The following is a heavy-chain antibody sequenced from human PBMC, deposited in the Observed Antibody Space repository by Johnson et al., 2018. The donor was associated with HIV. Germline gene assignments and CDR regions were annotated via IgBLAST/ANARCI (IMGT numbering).Heavy chain of an antibody. CDR2: ISYDGINK. CDR3: AGVVPSEQDANYYDSSHYFDAFHI. V-gene: IGHV3-30*04. CDR1: KFTFSSYA. D-gene: IGHD3-22*01. J-gene: IGHJ3*02. Sequence: QVQLVESGGGVVQPGRSLRLSCAASKFTFSSYAMHWVRQAPGKGLEWVAIISYDGINKYYADSVKGRFTISRDNSNNTLYLQMNSLRAEDTAVYYCAGVVPSEQDANYYDSSHYFDAFHIWGQGTLVTVSS.